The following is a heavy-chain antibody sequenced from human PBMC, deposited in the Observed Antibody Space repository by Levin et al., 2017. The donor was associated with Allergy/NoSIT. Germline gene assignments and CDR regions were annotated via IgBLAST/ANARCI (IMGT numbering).Heavy chain of an antibody. J-gene: IGHJ4*02. CDR2: ISYDGSKK. V-gene: IGHV3-30*18. CDR1: GFIFSDYG. D-gene: IGHD5-24*01. Sequence: LAGGSLRLSCAASGFIFSDYGMNWVRQAPGKGLEWVAVISYDGSKKHYADSVRGRFTISRDNSKNMVYLQMNSLRAEDTAVYYCAKPVEMATTVDYFDYWGQGTQVTVSS. CDR3: AKPVEMATTVDYFDY.